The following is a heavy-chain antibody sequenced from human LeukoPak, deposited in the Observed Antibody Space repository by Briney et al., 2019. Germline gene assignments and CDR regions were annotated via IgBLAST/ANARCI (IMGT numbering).Heavy chain of an antibody. CDR2: IYYSGST. Sequence: PSETLSLTCTVSGGSISSSSYYWGWIRQPPGKGLEWIGSIYYSGSTYYNPSLKSRVTISVDTSKNQFSLKLSSVTAADTAVYYCARQVHAVRGVIIKTSGPNWFDPWGQGTLVTVSS. CDR1: GGSISSSSYY. V-gene: IGHV4-39*01. J-gene: IGHJ5*02. D-gene: IGHD3-10*01. CDR3: ARQVHAVRGVIIKTSGPNWFDP.